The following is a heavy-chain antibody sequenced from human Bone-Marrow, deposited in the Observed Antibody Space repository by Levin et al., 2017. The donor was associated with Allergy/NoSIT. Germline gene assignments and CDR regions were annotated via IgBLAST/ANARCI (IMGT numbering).Heavy chain of an antibody. CDR2: IDSSSRYI. J-gene: IGHJ3*02. CDR3: ARTGATGDTFDI. V-gene: IGHV3-21*01. Sequence: GESLKISCAASRFIFSNFNMNWVRQAPGKGLEWVSSIDSSSRYIYYANSLRGRFTISRDNAKNSLFLQMNSLIAEDTAVYYCARTGATGDTFDIWGRGTMVTVSS. CDR1: RFIFSNFN. D-gene: IGHD1-14*01.